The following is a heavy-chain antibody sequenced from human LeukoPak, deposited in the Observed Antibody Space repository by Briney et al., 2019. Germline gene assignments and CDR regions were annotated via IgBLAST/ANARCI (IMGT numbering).Heavy chain of an antibody. CDR3: ARARTGYYYDNSGYYYFDY. V-gene: IGHV3-7*01. CDR1: GFTFGSYW. J-gene: IGHJ4*02. D-gene: IGHD3-22*01. Sequence: GGSLRLYCAASGFTFGSYWMSWVRQAPGKGLEWVANIKQDGSEKYYVDSVKGRFTISRDNAKNSLYLQMNSLRAEDTAVYYCARARTGYYYDNSGYYYFDYWGQGTLVTVSS. CDR2: IKQDGSEK.